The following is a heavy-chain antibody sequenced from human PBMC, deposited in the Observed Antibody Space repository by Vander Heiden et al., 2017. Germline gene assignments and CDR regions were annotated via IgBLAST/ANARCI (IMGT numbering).Heavy chain of an antibody. CDR2: ISGSGGST. CDR3: ANIVGDFWSGYFDY. D-gene: IGHD3-3*01. Sequence: EVQLLESGGGLVQPGGSLRLSCAASGCTFGGSAMGWVRQAPGEGVEWVSAISGSGGSTYYADSVKGRFTISRDNSKNTLYLQMNSLRAEDTAVYYCANIVGDFWSGYFDYWGQGTLVTVSS. J-gene: IGHJ4*02. CDR1: GCTFGGSA. V-gene: IGHV3-23*01.